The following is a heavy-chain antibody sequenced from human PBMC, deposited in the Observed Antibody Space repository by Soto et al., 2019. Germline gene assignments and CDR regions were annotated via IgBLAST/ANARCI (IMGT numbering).Heavy chain of an antibody. V-gene: IGHV3-23*01. D-gene: IGHD4-17*01. CDR2: ITGSGDYT. Sequence: EVQMLESGGGLVQPGGSLRLSCAASGFTFSSYALTWVRQAPGKGLEWVSSITGSGDYTRYTDSVKGRFTITRDNAKNTLFPQMKSLRADDTAIYSWGRDPNGNSFGGFDCWGQG. J-gene: IGHJ4*03. CDR1: GFTFSSYA. CDR3: GRDPNGNSFGGFDC.